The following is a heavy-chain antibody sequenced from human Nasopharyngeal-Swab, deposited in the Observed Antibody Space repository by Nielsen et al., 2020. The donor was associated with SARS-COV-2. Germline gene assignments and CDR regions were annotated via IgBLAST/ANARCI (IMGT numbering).Heavy chain of an antibody. Sequence: GESLKISCAASGFTFSDYYMSWIRQAPGKGLEWVSYISSSGSTIYYAESVKGRFTITRANAKNSLYLQMNSLRAEDTAVYYCSAHPSSVFWSVTYYWGQGTLVTVSS. CDR3: SAHPSSVFWSVTYY. J-gene: IGHJ4*02. V-gene: IGHV3-11*04. CDR1: GFTFSDYY. CDR2: ISSSGSTI. D-gene: IGHD3-3*01.